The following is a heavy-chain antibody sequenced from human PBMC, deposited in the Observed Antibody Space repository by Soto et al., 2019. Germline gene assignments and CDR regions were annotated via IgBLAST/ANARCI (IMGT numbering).Heavy chain of an antibody. V-gene: IGHV4-30-4*01. Sequence: SETLSLTCTVSGGSISSGAYYWSWIRQPPGKGLGWIGYIYYSGSTYYNPSLRSRLTISVDTSKNQFSLKLSSVTAADTAVYCCARLGPTTVPTSYFTGNYNGMDVWGQGTTVTVSS. CDR3: ARLGPTTVPTSYFTGNYNGMDV. CDR1: GGSISSGAYY. CDR2: IYYSGST. D-gene: IGHD4-17*01. J-gene: IGHJ6*02.